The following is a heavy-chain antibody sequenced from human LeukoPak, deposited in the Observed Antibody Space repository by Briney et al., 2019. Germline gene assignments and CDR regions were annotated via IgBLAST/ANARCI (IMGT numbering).Heavy chain of an antibody. J-gene: IGHJ5*02. CDR1: GYTFTSYG. Sequence: GASVKVSCKASGYTFTSYGINWVRQAPGQGLEWMGWISAYNGNTNYAQKLQGRVTMTTDTSTSTAYMELRSLRSDDTAVYYCARDLRLTTYDFVEWFDPWGQGTLVTVSS. D-gene: IGHD5/OR15-5a*01. CDR2: ISAYNGNT. V-gene: IGHV1-18*01. CDR3: ARDLRLTTYDFVEWFDP.